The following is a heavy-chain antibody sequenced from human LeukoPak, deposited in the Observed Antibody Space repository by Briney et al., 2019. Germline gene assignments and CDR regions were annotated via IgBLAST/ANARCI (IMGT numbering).Heavy chain of an antibody. CDR3: AKDQYSSGLREGYGMDV. Sequence: GGSLRLSCAASGFTFDDYGMSWVRQAPGKGLEWVSGISWNSGSIGYADSVKGRFTISRDNAKNSLYLQINSLRAEDTALYYCAKDQYSSGLREGYGMDVWGQGTTVTVSS. CDR1: GFTFDDYG. CDR2: ISWNSGSI. V-gene: IGHV3-9*01. J-gene: IGHJ6*02. D-gene: IGHD6-19*01.